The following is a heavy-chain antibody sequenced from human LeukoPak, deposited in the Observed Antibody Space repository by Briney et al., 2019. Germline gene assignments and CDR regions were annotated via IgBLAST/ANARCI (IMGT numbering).Heavy chain of an antibody. D-gene: IGHD3-22*01. Sequence: GGSLRLSCAASGFTFNTYSMNWVRQAPGKGLEWVSSISTSSSYIYYADSVKGRFTISRDNAKNSLYLQMNSLRAEDTAVYYCASEADYYDSSGYYPLIDYWGQGTPVTVSS. CDR1: GFTFNTYS. CDR2: ISTSSSYI. CDR3: ASEADYYDSSGYYPLIDY. J-gene: IGHJ4*02. V-gene: IGHV3-21*01.